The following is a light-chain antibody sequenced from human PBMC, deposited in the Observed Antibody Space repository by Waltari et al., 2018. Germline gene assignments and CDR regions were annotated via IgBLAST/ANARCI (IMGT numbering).Light chain of an antibody. CDR1: RSDVGAYDY. J-gene: IGLJ1*01. CDR3: CSYAGRYTNYV. CDR2: DVT. Sequence: QSALTQPRSVSGSPGQSVTISCPGTRSDVGAYDYVSWYQQRPGNAPKLIIYDVTERPSGVPDRFSGSKSDNKASLTISGLQADDEADYYCCSYAGRYTNYVFGSGTKVTVL. V-gene: IGLV2-11*01.